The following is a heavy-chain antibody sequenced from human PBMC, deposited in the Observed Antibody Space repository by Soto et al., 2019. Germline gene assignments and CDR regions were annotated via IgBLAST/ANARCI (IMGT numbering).Heavy chain of an antibody. V-gene: IGHV3-23*01. CDR1: GFTLGRYG. CDR2: VSPNGQGI. Sequence: GGSLRLSCAASGFTLGRYGMSWVRQAPGKGLEWVSAVSPNGQGIYYADSVRGRLTISRDFSKSTVFLHMDSLRAEDTAVYYCAKDRDYPRDYFHYWGQGTLVTVSS. J-gene: IGHJ4*02. CDR3: AKDRDYPRDYFHY. D-gene: IGHD3-10*01.